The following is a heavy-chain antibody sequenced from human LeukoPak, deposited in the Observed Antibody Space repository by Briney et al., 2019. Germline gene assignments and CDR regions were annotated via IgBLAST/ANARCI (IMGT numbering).Heavy chain of an antibody. V-gene: IGHV4-4*07. Sequence: PSQTLSLTCTVSGGSISSYYWSWIRQPAGKGLEWIGRIYTSGSTNYNPSLKSRVTMSVDTSKNQFSLKLSSVTAADTAVYYCARGALNYYDSSGSFDYWGQGTLVTVSS. CDR1: GGSISSYY. J-gene: IGHJ4*02. CDR2: IYTSGST. D-gene: IGHD3-22*01. CDR3: ARGALNYYDSSGSFDY.